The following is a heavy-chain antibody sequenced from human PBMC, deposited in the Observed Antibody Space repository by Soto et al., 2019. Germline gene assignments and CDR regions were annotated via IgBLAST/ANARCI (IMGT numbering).Heavy chain of an antibody. Sequence: PSETLSLTCAVYGGSFSGHYWSWIRQSPGKGLEWIGDITHSGNIAYNPSLKSRVTISVDTSKNQFSLNLSSVTAADTAVYYCARRIYNILTGYGYLDYWGQGTLVIVSS. V-gene: IGHV4-34*01. J-gene: IGHJ4*02. CDR3: ARRIYNILTGYGYLDY. D-gene: IGHD3-9*01. CDR1: GGSFSGHY. CDR2: ITHSGNI.